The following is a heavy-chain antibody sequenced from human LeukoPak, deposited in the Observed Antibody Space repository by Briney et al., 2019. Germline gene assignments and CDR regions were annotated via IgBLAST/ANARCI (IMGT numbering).Heavy chain of an antibody. Sequence: PSETLSLTCAVYGGSFSGYYWSWIRQPPGKGLEWIGEINHSGSTNYNPSLKSRVTISVDTSKNQFSLKLSSVTAADTAVYYCAGWKYCSSTSCYHARSYYFDYWGQGALVTVSS. CDR1: GGSFSGYY. CDR2: INHSGST. J-gene: IGHJ4*02. CDR3: AGWKYCSSTSCYHARSYYFDY. V-gene: IGHV4-34*01. D-gene: IGHD2-2*01.